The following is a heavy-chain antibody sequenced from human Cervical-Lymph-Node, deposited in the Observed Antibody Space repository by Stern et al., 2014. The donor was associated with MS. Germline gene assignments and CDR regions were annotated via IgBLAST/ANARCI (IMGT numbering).Heavy chain of an antibody. J-gene: IGHJ4*02. CDR2: IIPFFGTA. D-gene: IGHD2-8*01. CDR3: TRVRCPNGVCYPRLDY. Sequence: VQLLESGAEVKKPGSSVKVSCKASEGTLKSYAINWVRQAPGQGLEWMGVIIPFFGTANYAQKFQGRLTLTADESTSTAYMELNSLMSEDTAMYYCTRVRCPNGVCYPRLDYWGQGVLVTVSS. CDR1: EGTLKSYA. V-gene: IGHV1-69*01.